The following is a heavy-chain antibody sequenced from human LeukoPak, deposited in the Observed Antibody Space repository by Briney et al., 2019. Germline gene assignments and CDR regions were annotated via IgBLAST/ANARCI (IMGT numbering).Heavy chain of an antibody. J-gene: IGHJ6*03. Sequence: GGSLRLSCAASGFSFSNYSMNWVRQAPGKGLEGVSYISSTSCNIYYADSVKGRFTIYRDNDKNSLYLQMNSLRAEDTAVYYCARDNIVVVPAAKNPRSYYYYYYMDVWPKGPTLSVSS. CDR2: ISSTSCNI. CDR3: ARDNIVVVPAAKNPRSYYYYYYMDV. CDR1: GFSFSNYS. D-gene: IGHD2-2*01. V-gene: IGHV3-48*01.